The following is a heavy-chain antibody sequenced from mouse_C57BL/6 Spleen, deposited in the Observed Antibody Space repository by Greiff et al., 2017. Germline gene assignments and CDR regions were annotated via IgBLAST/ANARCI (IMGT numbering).Heavy chain of an antibody. CDR3: ARSYSALLYFDV. V-gene: IGHV2-6*03. D-gene: IGHD2-12*01. CDR1: GLSLTCYG. Sequence: QVQLKASGPGLVAHSQSLSITCTVPGLSLTCYGVYWVRQPPGKGLAWLVVLWSDGSTIYNSALNSRLSISKDNSKSQVFLKMNSLQTDDTAMYYCARSYSALLYFDVWSTGTTVTVSS. CDR2: LWSDGST. J-gene: IGHJ1*03.